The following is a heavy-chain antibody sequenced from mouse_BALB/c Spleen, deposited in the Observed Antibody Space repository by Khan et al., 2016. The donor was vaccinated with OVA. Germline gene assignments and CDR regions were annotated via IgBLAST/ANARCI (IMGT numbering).Heavy chain of an antibody. CDR1: GYTFTSYT. V-gene: IGHV1-4*01. J-gene: IGHJ3*01. D-gene: IGHD2-14*01. Sequence: QVQLKQSGSELARPGASVKMSCKASGYTFTSYTMHWVKQRPGQGLEWIGYINPSNGYTNYNQKFKDKATLNADKSSSTAYMQLSSLTSEDSAVYYCAREGGYYRYDGWFAFWGQGTLVTVSA. CDR2: INPSNGYT. CDR3: AREGGYYRYDGWFAF.